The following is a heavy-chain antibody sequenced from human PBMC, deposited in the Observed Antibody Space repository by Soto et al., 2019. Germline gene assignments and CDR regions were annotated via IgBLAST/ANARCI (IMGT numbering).Heavy chain of an antibody. CDR1: GYSFTSYW. V-gene: IGHV5-10-1*01. J-gene: IGHJ6*02. Sequence: GESLKISCKGSGYSFTSYWISWVRQMPGKGLEWMGRIDPSDSYTNYSPSFQGHVTISADKSISTAYLQWSSLKASDTAMYYCARHSSSSMYDAGLDVWGQGTMVTVSS. CDR3: ARHSSSSMYDAGLDV. D-gene: IGHD6-6*01. CDR2: IDPSDSYT.